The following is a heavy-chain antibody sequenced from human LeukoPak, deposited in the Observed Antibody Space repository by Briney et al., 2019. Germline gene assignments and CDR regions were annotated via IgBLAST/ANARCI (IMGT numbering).Heavy chain of an antibody. CDR3: ARSGRGTYYYFDL. Sequence: SETLSLTCTVSGGSISGYSWSWIRQPPGGGLEWIGYIYYSGDTAYNPSLKSRVTMSVDTSKNQLSLKLSSVTTADTAVYYCARSGRGTYYYFDLWGQGTLVTVSS. V-gene: IGHV4-59*01. CDR2: IYYSGDT. CDR1: GGSISGYS. D-gene: IGHD5-12*01. J-gene: IGHJ4*02.